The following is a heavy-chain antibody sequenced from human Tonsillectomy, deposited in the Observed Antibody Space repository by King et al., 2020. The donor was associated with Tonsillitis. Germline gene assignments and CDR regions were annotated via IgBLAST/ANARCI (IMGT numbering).Heavy chain of an antibody. D-gene: IGHD3-9*01. Sequence: VQLQESGPGLVKPSETLSLTCTVSGGSISSYYWSWIRQPQGKGMEWIGYIYYSGNTNYNPSLKSRVTISVDTSKNQFSLKLSSVTAADTAVYYCARGHYDILTGYYMGWFDPWGQGTLVTVSS. CDR3: ARGHYDILTGYYMGWFDP. J-gene: IGHJ5*02. V-gene: IGHV4-59*01. CDR2: IYYSGNT. CDR1: GGSISSYY.